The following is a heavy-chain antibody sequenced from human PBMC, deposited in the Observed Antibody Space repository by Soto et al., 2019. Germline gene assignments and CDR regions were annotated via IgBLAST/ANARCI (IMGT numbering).Heavy chain of an antibody. D-gene: IGHD2-2*01. J-gene: IGHJ5*02. CDR2: IYWNDDK. CDR1: GFSLSTSGVG. Sequence: QITLKESGPTLVKPTQTLTLTCTFSGFSLSTSGVGVGWIRQPPGKALEWLALIYWNDDKRYSPSLKSRLTITKDTSKTQVVLTMTNMDPVDTATYYCARSGYCSSTSCYAVFGWFDPWGQGTLVTVSS. V-gene: IGHV2-5*01. CDR3: ARSGYCSSTSCYAVFGWFDP.